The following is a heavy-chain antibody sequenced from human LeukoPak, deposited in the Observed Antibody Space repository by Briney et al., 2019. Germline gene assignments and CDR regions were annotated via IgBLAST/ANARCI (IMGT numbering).Heavy chain of an antibody. CDR1: GFTFSNER. V-gene: IGHV3-74*01. CDR3: AKSDPPLPY. CDR2: INIDGGNP. J-gene: IGHJ4*02. Sequence: GGSLRLSCAASGFTFSNERMHWVRQAPGKGLLWVSHINIDGGNPTDADSVMGRFTISRDNAKSTLYLHMNSLRAEDTGVYFCAKSDPPLPYWGQGTLVPVSS.